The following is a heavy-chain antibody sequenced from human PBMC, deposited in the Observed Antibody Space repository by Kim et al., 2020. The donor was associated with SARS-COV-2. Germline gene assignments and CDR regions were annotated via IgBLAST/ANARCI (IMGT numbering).Heavy chain of an antibody. CDR2: IRSHGAGT. D-gene: IGHD6-6*01. Sequence: GGSLRLSCSASGFTFSSYAMHWVRQAPGKGLEYVSAIRSHGAGTYYADSVRGRFTISRDNYKNTVYLQMSGLRPEDPAVYYCVKVREYTSSLDRRYFDHWGPGTLVTVSP. CDR3: VKVREYTSSLDRRYFDH. CDR1: GFTFSSYA. J-gene: IGHJ2*01. V-gene: IGHV3-64D*09.